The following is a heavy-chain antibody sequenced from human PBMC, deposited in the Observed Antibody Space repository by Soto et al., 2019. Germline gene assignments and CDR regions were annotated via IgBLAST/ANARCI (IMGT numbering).Heavy chain of an antibody. V-gene: IGHV5-51*01. J-gene: IGHJ4*02. Sequence: RGESLKISCKASGYTLTRYWIAWVRQMPGKGLEWMGMIYIADSETRYSPSFQGQVTISADKSIGTVYLQWNSLKASDTAIYYCARAYCTRGFCYSYPGDYFDPWGQGTLVTVSS. CDR1: GYTLTRYW. CDR3: ARAYCTRGFCYSYPGDYFDP. CDR2: IYIADSET. D-gene: IGHD2-8*02.